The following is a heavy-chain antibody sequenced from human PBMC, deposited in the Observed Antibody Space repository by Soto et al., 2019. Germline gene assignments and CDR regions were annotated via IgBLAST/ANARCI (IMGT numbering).Heavy chain of an antibody. Sequence: EVQRVESGGGLVQPGGSLRLSCAASGFTFSSYSMNWVRQAPGKGLEWVSYISSSSSTTYYADSVKGRFTISRDNAKNSLYLQMNSLRDEDTAVYYCATDVLRFLESSYYYYGMDVWGQGTTVTVSS. CDR2: ISSSSSTT. D-gene: IGHD3-3*01. J-gene: IGHJ6*02. CDR3: ATDVLRFLESSYYYYGMDV. CDR1: GFTFSSYS. V-gene: IGHV3-48*02.